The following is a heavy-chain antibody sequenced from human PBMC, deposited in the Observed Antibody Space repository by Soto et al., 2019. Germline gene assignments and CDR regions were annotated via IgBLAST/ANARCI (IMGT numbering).Heavy chain of an antibody. CDR1: GGSISSGGYY. CDR2: IYYSGST. CDR3: ARDREDPNCNRLTLGGMDV. J-gene: IGHJ6*02. V-gene: IGHV4-31*03. Sequence: QVQLQESGPGLVKPSQTLSLTCTVSGGSISSGGYYWSWIRQHPGKGLEWIGYIYYSGSTYYNPSLKSRGTISVDTSKNQFSLKLSSVTAADTAVYYCARDREDPNCNRLTLGGMDVWGQGTTVTVSS. D-gene: IGHD3-16*01.